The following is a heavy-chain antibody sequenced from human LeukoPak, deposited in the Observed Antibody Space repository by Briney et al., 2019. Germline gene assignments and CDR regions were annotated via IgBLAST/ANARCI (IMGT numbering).Heavy chain of an antibody. V-gene: IGHV4-4*07. CDR2: ALTSGTA. Sequence: SETLSLNCSIARGSIRRSSWTWIRQPAGEGLVCLGLALTSGTAIYNPSLESRVTMSLDTSRNHVSLNVTSVTPADTAIYFRTRGYYFAFWSGSYSSPRGDAFDIWGRGTMVIVPS. D-gene: IGHD3-3*01. J-gene: IGHJ3*02. CDR1: RGSIRRSS. CDR3: TRGYYFAFWSGSYSSPRGDAFDI.